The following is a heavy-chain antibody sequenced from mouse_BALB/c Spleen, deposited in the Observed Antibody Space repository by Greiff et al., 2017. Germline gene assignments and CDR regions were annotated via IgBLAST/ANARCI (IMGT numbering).Heavy chain of an antibody. CDR2: ISNGGGST. J-gene: IGHJ4*01. D-gene: IGHD2-4*01. CDR3: ARHERLDAMDY. V-gene: IGHV5-12-2*01. Sequence: EVMLVESGGGLVQPGGSLKLSCAASGFTFSSYTMSWVRQTPEKRLEWVAYISNGGGSTYYPDTVKGRFTISRDNAKNTLYLQMSSLKSEDTAMYYCARHERLDAMDYWGQGTSVTVSS. CDR1: GFTFSSYT.